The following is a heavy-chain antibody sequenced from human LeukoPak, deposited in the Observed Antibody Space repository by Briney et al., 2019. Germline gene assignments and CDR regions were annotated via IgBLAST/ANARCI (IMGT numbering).Heavy chain of an antibody. Sequence: PSETLSLTCTVSGYSISSGYYWGWIRQPAGKGLEWIGRIYTSGSTNYNPSLKSRVTMSVDTSKNQFSLKLSSVTAADTAVYYCARAPLLWFGESSSGWFDPWGQGTLVTVSS. CDR1: GYSISSGYY. CDR3: ARAPLLWFGESSSGWFDP. J-gene: IGHJ5*02. D-gene: IGHD3-10*01. V-gene: IGHV4-4*07. CDR2: IYTSGST.